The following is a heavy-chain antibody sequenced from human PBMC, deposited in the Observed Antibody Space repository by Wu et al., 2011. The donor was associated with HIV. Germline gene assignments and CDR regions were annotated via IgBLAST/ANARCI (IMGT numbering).Heavy chain of an antibody. CDR1: GGTFSSYA. D-gene: IGHD3-10*01. J-gene: IGHJ4*02. V-gene: IGHV1-46*01. CDR3: ARDLGAYGSGSYLR. CDR2: INPSGGST. Sequence: QVQLVQSGAEVKKPGSSVKVSCKASGGTFSSYAISWVRQAPGQGLEWMGIINPSGGSTSYAQKFQGRVTMTRDTSTSTVYMELSSLRSEDTAVYYCARDLGAYGSGSYLRWGQGTLVTVSS.